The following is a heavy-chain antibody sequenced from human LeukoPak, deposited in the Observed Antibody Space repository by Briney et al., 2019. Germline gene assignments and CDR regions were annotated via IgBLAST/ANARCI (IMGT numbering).Heavy chain of an antibody. CDR2: ISAYNGNT. D-gene: IGHD3-3*02. V-gene: IGHV1-18*01. J-gene: IGHJ4*02. CDR3: ARAAELADPGVFDY. CDR1: GYTFTSYG. Sequence: ASVKVSCKASGYTFTSYGISWVRQAPGQGLEWMGWISAYNGNTNYAQKLQGRVTMTTDTSTSTAYMELRSLRSDDTAVYYCARAAELADPGVFDYWGQGTLVTVSS.